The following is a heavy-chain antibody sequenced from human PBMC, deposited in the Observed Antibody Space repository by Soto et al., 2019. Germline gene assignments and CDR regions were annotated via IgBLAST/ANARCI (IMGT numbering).Heavy chain of an antibody. CDR1: GFTFSSYA. CDR2: ISNSGGST. Sequence: HPGGSLRLSCAASGFTFSSYAMSWVRQAPGKGLEWVSVISNSGGSTYNADSVKGRFTMSRDNSKNTLYLQMNSLRAEDTAIYYCASRSSGWYFDYWGQGTLVTVSS. CDR3: ASRSSGWYFDY. J-gene: IGHJ4*02. D-gene: IGHD6-19*01. V-gene: IGHV3-23*01.